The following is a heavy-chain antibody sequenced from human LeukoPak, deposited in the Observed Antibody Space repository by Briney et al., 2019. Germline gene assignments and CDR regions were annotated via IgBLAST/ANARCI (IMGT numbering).Heavy chain of an antibody. Sequence: GGSLRLSCAASGFTFSTYSMNWVRQAPGEGLEWVSSITSSSSYIYCADSVKGRFTISRDNAKNSLCLQMDSLRAEDTAVYYCARGFTVAAFGYWGQGTLVTVSS. V-gene: IGHV3-21*01. CDR2: ITSSSSYI. CDR3: ARGFTVAAFGY. CDR1: GFTFSTYS. J-gene: IGHJ4*02. D-gene: IGHD3-10*01.